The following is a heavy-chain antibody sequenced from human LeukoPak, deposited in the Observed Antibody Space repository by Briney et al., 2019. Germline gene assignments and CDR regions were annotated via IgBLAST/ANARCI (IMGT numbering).Heavy chain of an antibody. V-gene: IGHV5-51*01. CDR1: GYSFTSYW. CDR2: IYPGDSDT. D-gene: IGHD3-10*01. Sequence: GESLKISCKGSGYSFTSYWIGWVRQMPGKGLEWMGIIYPGDSDTRYSPSFQGQVTISADKPISTAYLQWSSLKASDTAMYYCARGEGIPGYYYYMDVWGKGTTVTISS. CDR3: ARGEGIPGYYYYMDV. J-gene: IGHJ6*03.